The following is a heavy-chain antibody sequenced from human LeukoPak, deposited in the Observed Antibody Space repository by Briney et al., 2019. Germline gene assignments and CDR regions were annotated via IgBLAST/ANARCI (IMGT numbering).Heavy chain of an antibody. J-gene: IGHJ4*02. V-gene: IGHV3-74*01. CDR3: ARDGGDYGDYGSGLDY. CDR2: INTDGSST. D-gene: IGHD4-17*01. CDR1: GFTFSSYW. Sequence: GGSLRLSCAASGFTFSSYWMHWVRQAPGKGLVWVSRINTDGSSTSYADSVKGRFTISRDNARNTLYLQMNSLRAEDTAVYYCARDGGDYGDYGSGLDYWGQGTLVTVSS.